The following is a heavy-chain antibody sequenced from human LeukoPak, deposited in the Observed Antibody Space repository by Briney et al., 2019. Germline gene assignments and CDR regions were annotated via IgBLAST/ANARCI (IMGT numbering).Heavy chain of an antibody. J-gene: IGHJ4*02. CDR2: ISGSGGST. CDR1: GFTFSNYA. CDR3: AKDWKGYCTNGLCYAGSSWYYFDY. V-gene: IGHV3-23*01. D-gene: IGHD2-8*01. Sequence: QTGGSLRLSCAASGFTFSNYAMSWVRRAPGKGLEWVSAISGSGGSTYYADSVKGRFTISRDNSKNTLYLQMNSLRAEDTAVYYCAKDWKGYCTNGLCYAGSSWYYFDYWGQGALVTVSS.